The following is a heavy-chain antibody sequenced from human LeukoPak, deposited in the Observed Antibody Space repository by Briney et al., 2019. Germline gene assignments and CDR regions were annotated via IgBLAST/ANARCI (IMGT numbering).Heavy chain of an antibody. V-gene: IGHV1-46*01. CDR3: AREGSSSYYYFDY. Sequence: GASVKVSCKASGYTFTSYSMHWVRQAPGQGLEWMGKINPNGGGTNYAQKFQGRVTMTRDTSTSTLYMDLSSLRSEDTAVYYCAREGSSSYYYFDYWGQGTLVTVSS. CDR2: INPNGGGT. CDR1: GYTFTSYS. D-gene: IGHD3-22*01. J-gene: IGHJ4*02.